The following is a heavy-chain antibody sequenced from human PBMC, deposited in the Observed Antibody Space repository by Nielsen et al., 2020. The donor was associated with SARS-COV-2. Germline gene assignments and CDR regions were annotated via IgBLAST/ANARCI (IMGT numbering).Heavy chain of an antibody. Sequence: SETLSLTCAVSGGSVSSNDWWTWVRQSPGKGLEWLGEVSHSGSINYNPSLKSRVTLSMAKSKRQFSLRLTSVSAADTAVYFCARGDLVVVPSPILGLGPFFYYFYLDVWGKGTTVIVSS. V-gene: IGHV4-4*02. J-gene: IGHJ6*03. CDR1: GGSVSSNDW. CDR3: ARGDLVVVPSPILGLGPFFYYFYLDV. D-gene: IGHD2-2*01. CDR2: VSHSGSI.